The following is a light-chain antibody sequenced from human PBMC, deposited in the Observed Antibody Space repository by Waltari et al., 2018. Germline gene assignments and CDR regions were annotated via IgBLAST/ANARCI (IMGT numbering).Light chain of an antibody. CDR3: QQYNNWPLT. CDR2: RAS. J-gene: IGKJ4*01. V-gene: IGKV3-15*01. Sequence: EIVMTQSPATLSLSPGERATLSCRASQSVTNNLAWYQQKPGQAPMRLIYRASTRATSIPTRISGSGSGTEVTLTISSLQSEDFAFYCCQQYNNWPLTFGGGTKVEIK. CDR1: QSVTNN.